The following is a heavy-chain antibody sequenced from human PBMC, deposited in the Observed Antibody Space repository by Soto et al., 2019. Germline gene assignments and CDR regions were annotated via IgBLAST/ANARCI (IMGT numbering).Heavy chain of an antibody. CDR2: ISGSGGST. D-gene: IGHD3-3*01. CDR3: ASVEWLPLTYYYYVMDV. CDR1: GFTFSSYA. V-gene: IGHV3-23*01. J-gene: IGHJ6*02. Sequence: PGGSLRLSCAASGFTFSSYAMSWVRQAPGKGLEWVSAISGSGGSTYYADSVKGRFTISRDNSKNTLYLQMNSLRAEDTAVYYCASVEWLPLTYYYYVMDVWGQGTTVTVSS.